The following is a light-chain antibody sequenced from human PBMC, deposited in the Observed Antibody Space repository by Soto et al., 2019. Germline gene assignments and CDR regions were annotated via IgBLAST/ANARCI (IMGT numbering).Light chain of an antibody. CDR3: LQYNNFMYT. CDR2: GAS. J-gene: IGKJ2*01. CDR1: QSVSSN. V-gene: IGKV3-15*01. Sequence: EIVMTQSPATLSVSPGERATLSCRASQSVSSNLAWYQQKPGQAPRLLIYGASTRATGIPARFSGSGSGTEFTLTISSLQSEDFAVYYCLQYNNFMYTFGQGTKLEIK.